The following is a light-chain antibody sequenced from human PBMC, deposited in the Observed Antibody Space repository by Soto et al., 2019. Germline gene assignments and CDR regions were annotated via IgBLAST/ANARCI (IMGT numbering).Light chain of an antibody. CDR1: QSISSY. J-gene: IGKJ3*01. Sequence: DIQMTQSPSSLSASVGDRVTITCRASQSISSYLNWYQQKPGKVPKLLIYAASSLQSGVPSRFSGSGSGTDFTLTISSLQPEDFATYYCQQFNNYPPHFGPGTKVDIK. CDR3: QQFNNYPPH. V-gene: IGKV1-39*01. CDR2: AAS.